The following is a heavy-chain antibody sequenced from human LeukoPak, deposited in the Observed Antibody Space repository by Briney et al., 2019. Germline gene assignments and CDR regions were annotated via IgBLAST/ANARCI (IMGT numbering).Heavy chain of an antibody. J-gene: IGHJ3*02. Sequence: SQTLSLTCAISGDSVSSNSAAWNWIRQSPSGALEWLGRTYYRSNWYNDYAVSMKGRITIIPDTSKNDFSLQLSSVTPEDTAIYYCATYAFEIWGQGTMVTVSS. CDR2: TYYRSNWYN. CDR3: ATYAFEI. V-gene: IGHV6-1*01. CDR1: GDSVSSNSAA.